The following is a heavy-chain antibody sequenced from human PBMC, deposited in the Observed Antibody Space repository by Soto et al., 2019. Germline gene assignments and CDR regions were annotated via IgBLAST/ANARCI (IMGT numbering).Heavy chain of an antibody. CDR3: ASFGYSLNVGLYYYGMDV. Sequence: QVQLVQSGAEVKKPGASVKVSCKASGYTFTSYAMHWVRQAPGQRLEWMGWINAGNGNTKYSQKFQGRVTITRETSANTAYMELSRLRSENTAEYYCASFGYSLNVGLYYYGMDVWGQWTTVTVSS. D-gene: IGHD1-1*01. CDR2: INAGNGNT. J-gene: IGHJ6*02. CDR1: GYTFTSYA. V-gene: IGHV1-3*01.